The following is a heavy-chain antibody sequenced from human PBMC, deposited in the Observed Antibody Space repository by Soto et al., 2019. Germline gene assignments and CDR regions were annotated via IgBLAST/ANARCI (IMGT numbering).Heavy chain of an antibody. D-gene: IGHD2-2*01. CDR2: ITAYNGNT. V-gene: IGHV1-18*01. CDR1: GYTFTSYG. Sequence: ASVKVSCKASGYTFTSYGISWVRQAPGQGLEWMGCITAYNGNTNYAQKLQGRVTMTTDTSTSTAYMELRSLRSDDTAVYYCARAPRVVVVPAARDGGWFDPWGQGTLVTVSS. CDR3: ARAPRVVVVPAARDGGWFDP. J-gene: IGHJ5*02.